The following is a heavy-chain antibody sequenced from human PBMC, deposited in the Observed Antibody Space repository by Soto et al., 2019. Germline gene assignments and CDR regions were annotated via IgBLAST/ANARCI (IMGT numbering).Heavy chain of an antibody. Sequence: GGSLRLSCAASGFTFSSYGMHWVRQAPGKGLEWVAVIWYDGSSTYYADSVKGRFTISRDNSKNTLYLQMNSLRAEDTAVYYCARDWLVGLWSGSIRHDAFDIWGQGTMVTVSS. CDR2: IWYDGSST. V-gene: IGHV3-33*01. CDR3: ARDWLVGLWSGSIRHDAFDI. CDR1: GFTFSSYG. J-gene: IGHJ3*02. D-gene: IGHD3-3*01.